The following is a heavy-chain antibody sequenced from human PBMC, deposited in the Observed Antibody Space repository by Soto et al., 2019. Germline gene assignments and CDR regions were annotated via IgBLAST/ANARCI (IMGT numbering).Heavy chain of an antibody. D-gene: IGHD6-19*01. V-gene: IGHV4-34*01. CDR3: ARGQQQWLVYNWFDP. CDR1: GGSMNGYF. J-gene: IGHJ5*02. Sequence: PSETLSLTCAGHGGSMNGYFWSWIRQPPGKGLEWIGEINQGGGTNYNPSLTSRVTISVDTSKNQFSLKLSSVTAADTAVYYCARGQQQWLVYNWFDPWGQGTLVTSPQ. CDR2: INQGGGT.